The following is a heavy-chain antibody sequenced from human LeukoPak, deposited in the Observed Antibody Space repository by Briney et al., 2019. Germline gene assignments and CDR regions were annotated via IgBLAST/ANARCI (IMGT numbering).Heavy chain of an antibody. CDR3: ARSPHILTGENFDY. CDR1: GYTFSDYY. V-gene: IGHV1-2*02. Sequence: ASAKVSCKTSGYTFSDYYMHWVRQARGQGLEWMGLINSNSGGTNYAQKFQGRVTMTRDTSISTAYMELTRLRSDDTAVYYCARSPHILTGENFDYWGQGTLVTVSS. D-gene: IGHD3-9*01. CDR2: INSNSGGT. J-gene: IGHJ4*02.